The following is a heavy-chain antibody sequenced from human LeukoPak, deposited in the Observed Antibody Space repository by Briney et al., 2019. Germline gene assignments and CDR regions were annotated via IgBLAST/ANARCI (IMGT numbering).Heavy chain of an antibody. V-gene: IGHV1-18*01. D-gene: IGHD1-26*01. Sequence: ASVKVSCKASGYTFTNYGISWLRQAPGQGLEWMGWITAYNGNTNYAQKLQGRVTMTTDTSTNTAYMELRSLRSDDTAVYYCAGLVGATTLDDAFDIWGQGTMVTVSS. CDR1: GYTFTNYG. CDR3: AGLVGATTLDDAFDI. J-gene: IGHJ3*02. CDR2: ITAYNGNT.